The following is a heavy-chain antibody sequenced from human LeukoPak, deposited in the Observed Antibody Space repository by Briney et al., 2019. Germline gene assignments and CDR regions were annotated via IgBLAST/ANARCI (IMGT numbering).Heavy chain of an antibody. Sequence: GGSLRLSCAASGFTFSSYAMSWVRQAPGKGLEWVSAISGSGGSTYYADSVKGRFTISRDSAKNSLYLQMNSLRAEDAAVYYCARGITESTSDYWGQGTLVTVSS. CDR2: ISGSGGST. CDR3: ARGITESTSDY. D-gene: IGHD1-7*01. J-gene: IGHJ4*02. CDR1: GFTFSSYA. V-gene: IGHV3-23*01.